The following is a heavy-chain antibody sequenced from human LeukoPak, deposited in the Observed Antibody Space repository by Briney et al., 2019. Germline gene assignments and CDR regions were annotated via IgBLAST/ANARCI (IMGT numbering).Heavy chain of an antibody. Sequence: PSETLSLTCAVYGGSFSGYYWSWIRQPPGKGLEWIGEINHSGNTNYNPSLKSRVTISVDTSKNQFSLKLTSVTAADTAVYYCARGNSSSYDFWGQGTLVTVSS. J-gene: IGHJ4*02. CDR1: GGSFSGYY. CDR2: INHSGNT. CDR3: ARGNSSSYDF. V-gene: IGHV4-34*01. D-gene: IGHD6-6*01.